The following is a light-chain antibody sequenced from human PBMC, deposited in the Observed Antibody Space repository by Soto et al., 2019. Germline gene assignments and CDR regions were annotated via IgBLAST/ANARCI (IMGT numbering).Light chain of an antibody. CDR1: SSDVGGYNF. CDR2: EVS. V-gene: IGLV2-14*01. CDR3: SSYTTSVTLV. Sequence: SALTQPASVSGSPGQSITISCTGTSSDVGGYNFVSWYQQHPDKAPKLIIYEVSNRPSGVSNRFSASKSGNTASLTISGLQPEDEAEYYCSSYTTSVTLVFGGGTKVTVL. J-gene: IGLJ2*01.